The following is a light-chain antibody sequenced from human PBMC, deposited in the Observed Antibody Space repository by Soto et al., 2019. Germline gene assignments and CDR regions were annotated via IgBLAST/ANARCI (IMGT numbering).Light chain of an antibody. CDR2: GAS. J-gene: IGKJ1*01. CDR1: QSVSSN. Sequence: EIVMTQYPATLSVSPGERATLPCRASQSVSSNLAWYQQKPGQAPRLLIYGASTRDTGIPARFSGSGSGTEFSLTISTLQSEDSAVYSCQQYNNWPWTFGQGTKVEIK. V-gene: IGKV3-15*01. CDR3: QQYNNWPWT.